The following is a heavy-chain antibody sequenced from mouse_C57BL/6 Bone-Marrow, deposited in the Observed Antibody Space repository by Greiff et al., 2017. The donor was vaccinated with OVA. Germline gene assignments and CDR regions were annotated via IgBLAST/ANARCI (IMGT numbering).Heavy chain of an antibody. CDR1: GYTFTDYY. CDR2: INPNNGGT. J-gene: IGHJ2*01. D-gene: IGHD1-1*01. V-gene: IGHV1-26*01. CDR3: ARSCGSSYFDY. Sequence: VQLQQSGPELVKPGASVKISCKASGYTFTDYYMNWVKQSHGKSLEWIGDINPNNGGTSYNQKFKGKATLTVDKSSSTAYMELRSLTSEDSAVYYCARSCGSSYFDYWGQGTTLTVSS.